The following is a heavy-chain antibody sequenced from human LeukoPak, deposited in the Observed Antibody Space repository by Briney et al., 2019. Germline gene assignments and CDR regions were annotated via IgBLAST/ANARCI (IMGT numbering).Heavy chain of an antibody. D-gene: IGHD3-10*01. CDR1: GFAFSNYW. V-gene: IGHV3-7*02. CDR3: ARMVRVDY. Sequence: AGGSLRTSCATSGFAFSNYWLAWVRQAPGKGLEWMGNIKQDGSEKCYVDSVKGRFTFTRDNAKKSAYLQMNSLRADDTAVYYCARMVRVDYWGQGAKVTVSS. J-gene: IGHJ4*02. CDR2: IKQDGSEK.